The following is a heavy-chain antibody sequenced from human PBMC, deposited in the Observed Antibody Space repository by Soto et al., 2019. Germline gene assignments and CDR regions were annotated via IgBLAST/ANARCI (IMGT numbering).Heavy chain of an antibody. Sequence: GGSLRLSCAASGFTFSSYGMHWVRQAPGKGLEWVAVIWYDGSNKYYADSVKGRFTISRDNSKNTLYLQMNSLRAEDTAVYYCARDTGGEIYDILTGNYYYYMDVWGKGTTVTVSS. CDR2: IWYDGSNK. CDR1: GFTFSSYG. V-gene: IGHV3-33*01. J-gene: IGHJ6*03. D-gene: IGHD3-9*01. CDR3: ARDTGGEIYDILTGNYYYYMDV.